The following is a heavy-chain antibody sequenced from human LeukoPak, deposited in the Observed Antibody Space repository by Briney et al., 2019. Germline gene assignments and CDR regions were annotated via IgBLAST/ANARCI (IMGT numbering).Heavy chain of an antibody. D-gene: IGHD2-21*01. Sequence: ASVKVSCKASGYTFITYYMHWVRQAPGRGLEWMGIINPSGGSTSYAQKFQGRVTMTRDTSTSTVYMELSSLRSEDTAVYYCARDESTSILWWWGQGTLVTVSS. J-gene: IGHJ1*01. CDR3: ARDESTSILWW. V-gene: IGHV1-46*01. CDR1: GYTFITYY. CDR2: INPSGGST.